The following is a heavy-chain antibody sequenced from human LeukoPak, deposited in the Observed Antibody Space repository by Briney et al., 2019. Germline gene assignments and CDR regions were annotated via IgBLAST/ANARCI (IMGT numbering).Heavy chain of an antibody. CDR1: GFTFSSYA. J-gene: IGHJ6*04. CDR3: AKDLSDCSGGSCYLPLGAWYYYGMDV. CDR2: ISGSGGST. Sequence: PGGSLRLSCAASGFTFSSYAMSWVRQAPGKGLEWVSAISGSGGSTYYADSVKGRFTISRDNSKNTLYLQMNSLRAEDTAVYYCAKDLSDCSGGSCYLPLGAWYYYGMDVWGKGTTATVSS. D-gene: IGHD2-15*01. V-gene: IGHV3-23*01.